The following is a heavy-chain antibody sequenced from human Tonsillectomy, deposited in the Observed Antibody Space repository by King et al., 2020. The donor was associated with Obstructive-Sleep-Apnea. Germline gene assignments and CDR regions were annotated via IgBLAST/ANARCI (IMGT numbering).Heavy chain of an antibody. D-gene: IGHD1-26*01. J-gene: IGHJ4*02. V-gene: IGHV3-9*01. CDR3: AKHMGSTWGLPSSLDY. CDR2: ISWNSGSI. Sequence: VQLVESGGGLVQPGRSLRLSCAASGFTFDDYAMHWVRQAPGKGLEWVSNISWNSGSIGYADSVKGRFTISRDNAKNSLYLQMNSLRAEDTALYYCAKHMGSTWGLPSSLDYWGQGTLVTDSS. CDR1: GFTFDDYA.